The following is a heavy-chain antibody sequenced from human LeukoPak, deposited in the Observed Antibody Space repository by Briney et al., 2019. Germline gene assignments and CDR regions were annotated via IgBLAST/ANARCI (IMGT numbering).Heavy chain of an antibody. CDR1: GGSFSGYY. D-gene: IGHD2-2*02. V-gene: IGHV4-34*01. CDR2: INHSGST. Sequence: PSETLSLTCAVYGGSFSGYYWSWIRQPPGKGLEWIGEINHSGSTNYNPSLKSRVTISVDTSKNQFSLKLDSVTAADTAVYYCARGPPEYPLEYWGQGTLVTVSS. J-gene: IGHJ4*02. CDR3: ARGPPEYPLEY.